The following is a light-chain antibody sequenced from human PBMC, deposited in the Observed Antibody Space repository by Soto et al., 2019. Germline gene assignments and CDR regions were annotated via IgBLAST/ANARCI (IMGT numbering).Light chain of an antibody. J-gene: IGLJ1*01. V-gene: IGLV1-44*01. CDR1: SSNIGSNT. Sequence: QSVLTQPPSASGTPGQRVTISCSGSSSNIGSNTVNWYQQLPGTAPKLLIYSNNQRPSGVPDRFSGSKSGTSASLAISGLQSDDEADYYCAAWDDSLNGDNYVFGTGTKVTVL. CDR2: SNN. CDR3: AAWDDSLNGDNYV.